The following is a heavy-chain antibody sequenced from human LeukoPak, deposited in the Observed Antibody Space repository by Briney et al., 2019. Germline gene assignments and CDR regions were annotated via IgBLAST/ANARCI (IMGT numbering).Heavy chain of an antibody. J-gene: IGHJ3*02. CDR2: ISSGGSTI. V-gene: IGHV3-48*03. CDR1: GFTFSSYE. CDR3: ARGGYCSSSICYSLNAFDI. Sequence: GGSLRLSCAASGFTFSSYEMTWVRQAPGKGLEGVSYISSGGSTIYYADSVKGRFTISRDNAKNSLYLQMNSLRAEDTAVYYCARGGYCSSSICYSLNAFDIWGQGTMFTVSS. D-gene: IGHD2-2*01.